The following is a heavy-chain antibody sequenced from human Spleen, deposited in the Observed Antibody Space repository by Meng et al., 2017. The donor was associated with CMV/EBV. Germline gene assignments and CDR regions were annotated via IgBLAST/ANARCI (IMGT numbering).Heavy chain of an antibody. CDR3: ARVRGSLYPHHYYGMDV. Sequence: GESLKISCAASGFTFSSYSMNWVRQAPGKGLEWVSSISSSSSYIYYADSVKGRFTISRDNAKNSLYLQMNSLRAEDTAVYYCARVRGSLYPHHYYGMDVWGQGTTVTVSS. D-gene: IGHD2-15*01. J-gene: IGHJ6*02. CDR1: GFTFSSYS. V-gene: IGHV3-21*01. CDR2: ISSSSSYI.